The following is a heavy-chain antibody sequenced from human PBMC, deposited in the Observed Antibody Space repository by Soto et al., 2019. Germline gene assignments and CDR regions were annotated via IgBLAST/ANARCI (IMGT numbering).Heavy chain of an antibody. CDR3: AKGSGGSCYSPIDP. J-gene: IGHJ5*02. CDR1: GFTFSSYA. CDR2: VCGSGGST. D-gene: IGHD2-15*01. Sequence: EVQLLESGGGLVQPGGSLRLSCAASGFTFSSYAMSWVRQAPGKGLEWVSGVCGSGGSTYYADSVKGRFTISRANSKNTLYLQMNSLRAEDTAVYYCAKGSGGSCYSPIDPWGQGTLVTVAS. V-gene: IGHV3-23*01.